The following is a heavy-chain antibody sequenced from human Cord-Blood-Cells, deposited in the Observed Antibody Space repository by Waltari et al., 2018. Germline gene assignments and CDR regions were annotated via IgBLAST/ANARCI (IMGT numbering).Heavy chain of an antibody. J-gene: IGHJ4*02. CDR2: ISYDGSNK. CDR3: AKAPHYYDSSGYYFDY. V-gene: IGHV3-30*18. D-gene: IGHD3-22*01. CDR1: GLPFNRHG. Sequence: VQLVESGGGVVQPGRSLRLSWSAPGLPFNRHGIPLVRQGPGKGLGWVAVISYDGSNKYYAASVKGRFTISRDNSKNTLYLQMNSLRAEDTAVYYCAKAPHYYDSSGYYFDYWGQGTLVTVSS.